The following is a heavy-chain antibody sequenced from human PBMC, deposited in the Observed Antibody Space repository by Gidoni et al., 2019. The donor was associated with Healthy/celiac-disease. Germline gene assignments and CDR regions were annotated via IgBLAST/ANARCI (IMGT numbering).Heavy chain of an antibody. CDR2: IYHSGST. CDR3: ARVYRTMIVVVIPHDAFDI. Sequence: QVQLQESGPGLVKPSGTLSLTCAVSGGSISSSNWWSWVRQPPGKGLEWIGEIYHSGSTNYNPALKSRVTISVDKSKNQFSLKLGSVTAAGTAVYYCARVYRTMIVVVIPHDAFDIWGQGTMVTVSS. J-gene: IGHJ3*02. V-gene: IGHV4-4*02. D-gene: IGHD3-22*01. CDR1: GGSISSSNW.